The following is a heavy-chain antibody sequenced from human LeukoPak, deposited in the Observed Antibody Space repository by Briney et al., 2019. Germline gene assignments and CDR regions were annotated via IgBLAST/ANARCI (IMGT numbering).Heavy chain of an antibody. Sequence: SETLSLTCAVYGGSFSGYYWSWIRQPPGKGLEWIGEINHSGSTNYNPSLKSRVTISVDTSKNQFSLKLSSVTAADTAVYYCARATDEWLVDYWGQGTLVTVSS. CDR3: ARATDEWLVDY. J-gene: IGHJ4*02. CDR1: GGSFSGYY. CDR2: INHSGST. V-gene: IGHV4-34*01. D-gene: IGHD3-3*01.